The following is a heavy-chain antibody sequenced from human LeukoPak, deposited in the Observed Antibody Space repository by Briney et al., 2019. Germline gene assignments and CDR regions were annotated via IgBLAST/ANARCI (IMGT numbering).Heavy chain of an antibody. CDR1: GFTFSSYV. V-gene: IGHV3-23*01. CDR3: AKVCEEDYYYYMDV. Sequence: GGALRLSCAACGFTFSSYVMRGVGQAPGRGVEGVSAISGSCGSTYSADSVNGRFTISRDNSKNTLYLQMNSLRAEDTAVYYCAKVCEEDYYYYMDVWGKGTTVTVSS. J-gene: IGHJ6*03. CDR2: ISGSCGST.